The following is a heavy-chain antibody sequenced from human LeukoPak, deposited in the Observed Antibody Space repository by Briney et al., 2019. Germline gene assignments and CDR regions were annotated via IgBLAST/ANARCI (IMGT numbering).Heavy chain of an antibody. CDR3: ARAPDDYGFWSGPFDY. V-gene: IGHV1-18*04. CDR1: GYTFTSYY. J-gene: IGHJ4*02. CDR2: ISAYSGNT. Sequence: GASVKVSCKASGYTFTSYYMHWVRQAPGQGLEWMGWISAYSGNTNYAQNLQGRVTMTTDTSTSTAYMELRSLRSDDTAVYYCARAPDDYGFWSGPFDYWGRGTLVTVSS. D-gene: IGHD3-3*01.